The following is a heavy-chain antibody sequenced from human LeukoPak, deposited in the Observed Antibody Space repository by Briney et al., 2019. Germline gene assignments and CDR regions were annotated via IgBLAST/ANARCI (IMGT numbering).Heavy chain of an antibody. Sequence: SETLSLTCTVSGGSISSYYWSWIRQPAGKGLEWIGRIYTSGSTNYNPSLKSRVTMSLDTSKNQFSLKLSSATAADTAVYYCAREPEYTSVDYWGQGTLVTVSS. CDR2: IYTSGST. CDR3: AREPEYTSVDY. CDR1: GGSISSYY. V-gene: IGHV4-4*07. D-gene: IGHD6-19*01. J-gene: IGHJ4*02.